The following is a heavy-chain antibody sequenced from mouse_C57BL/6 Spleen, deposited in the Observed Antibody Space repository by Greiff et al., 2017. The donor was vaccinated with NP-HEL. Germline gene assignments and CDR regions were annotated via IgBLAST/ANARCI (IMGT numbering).Heavy chain of an antibody. CDR3: AREGLRRGGLDD. CDR2: ISDGGSYT. Sequence: EVNLVESGGGLVKPGGSLKLSCAASGFTFSSYAMSWVRQTPEKRLEWVATISDGGSYTYYPDNVKGRFTISRDNAKNNLYLQMSHLRSEDTAMYYCAREGLRRGGLDDWGQGTTLTVSS. CDR1: GFTFSSYA. V-gene: IGHV5-4*01. D-gene: IGHD2-4*01. J-gene: IGHJ2*01.